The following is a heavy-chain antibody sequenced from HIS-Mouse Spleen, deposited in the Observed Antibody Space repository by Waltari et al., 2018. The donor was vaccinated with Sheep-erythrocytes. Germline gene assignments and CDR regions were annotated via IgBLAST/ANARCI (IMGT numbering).Heavy chain of an antibody. V-gene: IGHV3-21*01. CDR3: ARDTGTDAFDI. Sequence: VQLVQSGAEVKKPGGSLRLSCAASGFTFSSYSINWVRQAPGKGLEWVSSISRSSSYIDYADSVKGRLTITRDNAKNSLYLQMNSLRAEDTAVYYCARDTGTDAFDIWGQGTMVTVSS. CDR2: ISRSSSYI. D-gene: IGHD1-1*01. CDR1: GFTFSSYS. J-gene: IGHJ3*02.